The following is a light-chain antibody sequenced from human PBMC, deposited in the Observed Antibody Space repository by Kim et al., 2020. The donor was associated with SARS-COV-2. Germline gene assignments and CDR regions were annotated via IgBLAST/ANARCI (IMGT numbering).Light chain of an antibody. Sequence: PGQRVTISCSGSTSNIGSHSVSWYQQLPGTAPKLLIYKNNQRPSGVPDRFSGSKSGTSASLAISGLQSEDEADYYCAAWDDSLKGVFGTGTKVTVL. V-gene: IGLV1-44*01. CDR1: TSNIGSHS. J-gene: IGLJ1*01. CDR2: KNN. CDR3: AAWDDSLKGV.